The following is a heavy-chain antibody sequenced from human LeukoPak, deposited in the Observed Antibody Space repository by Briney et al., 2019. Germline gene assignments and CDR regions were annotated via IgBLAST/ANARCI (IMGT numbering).Heavy chain of an antibody. Sequence: PSQTLSLTCAVYGGSFTGYYCSWIRHPQGKWLEWIGALNTSGSTNYNTSLKSRVTISVDTPKNQYSLRLSSVTAADTAVYCCARYRSGRVALDYWGQGTLVTVSS. CDR2: LNTSGST. CDR3: ARYRSGRVALDY. V-gene: IGHV4-34*01. CDR1: GGSFTGYY. D-gene: IGHD6-19*01. J-gene: IGHJ4*02.